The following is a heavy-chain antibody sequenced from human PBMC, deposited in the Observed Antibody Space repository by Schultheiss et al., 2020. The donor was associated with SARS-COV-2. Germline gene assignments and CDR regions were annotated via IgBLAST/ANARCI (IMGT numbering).Heavy chain of an antibody. J-gene: IGHJ4*02. V-gene: IGHV3-33*01. CDR1: GFTFSSYG. Sequence: GGSLRLSCAASGFTFSSYGMHWVRQAPGKGLEWVAVIWYDGSNKYYADSVKGRFTISRDNSKNTLYLQMNSLRAEDTAVYYCARWDHYGGNSHLGFGYWGQGTLVTVSS. CDR3: ARWDHYGGNSHLGFGY. D-gene: IGHD4-23*01. CDR2: IWYDGSNK.